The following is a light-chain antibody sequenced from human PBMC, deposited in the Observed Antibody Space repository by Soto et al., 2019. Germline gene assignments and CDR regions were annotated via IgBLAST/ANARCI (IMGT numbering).Light chain of an antibody. J-gene: IGKJ1*01. Sequence: EIVLTQSPGTLSLSPGERATLSCRASQSVGSNLAWFQQKPGQPPRLLMYGAATWASGIPVRFSGSGSGTDFTLTISSLQSEDFAIYYCQQYNTSTWTFSQGTKVDIK. CDR3: QQYNTSTWT. CDR1: QSVGSN. V-gene: IGKV3-15*01. CDR2: GAA.